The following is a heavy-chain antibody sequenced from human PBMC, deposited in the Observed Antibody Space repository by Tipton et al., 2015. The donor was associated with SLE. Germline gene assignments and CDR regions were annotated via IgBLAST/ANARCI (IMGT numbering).Heavy chain of an antibody. V-gene: IGHV6-1*01. CDR2: TYYRSKWYN. J-gene: IGHJ4*02. CDR3: ARTQSLTFDH. Sequence: GLVKPSQTLSLTCDISGDSVSGDSAARNWISQSPSRGLEWLGRTYYRSKWYNDYAESVKTRISINPDTSKNQFFLHLNSVTPEDTAVYYCARTQSLTFDHRGQGTVVTVS. CDR1: GDSVSGDSAA.